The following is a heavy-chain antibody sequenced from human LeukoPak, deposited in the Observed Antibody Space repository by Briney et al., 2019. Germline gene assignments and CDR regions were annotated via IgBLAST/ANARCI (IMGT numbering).Heavy chain of an antibody. D-gene: IGHD1-26*01. CDR2: FDPEDGET. Sequence: GASVKVSGKVSGYTLTELSMHWVRQAPGKGLEWMGGFDPEDGETIYAQKFQGRVTMTEDTSTDTAYMELSSLRSEDTAVYYCATDLKRFGWELSEISAFDIWGQGTMVTVSS. CDR3: ATDLKRFGWELSEISAFDI. CDR1: GYTLTELS. V-gene: IGHV1-24*01. J-gene: IGHJ3*02.